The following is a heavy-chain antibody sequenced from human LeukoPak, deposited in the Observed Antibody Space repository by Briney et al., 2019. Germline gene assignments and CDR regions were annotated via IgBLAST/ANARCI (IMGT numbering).Heavy chain of an antibody. CDR1: GFTFSSYS. CDR2: ISSSSSYI. CDR3: ARDRPYSGYGSY. D-gene: IGHD5-12*01. V-gene: IGHV3-21*01. J-gene: IGHJ4*02. Sequence: GGSLRLSCAASGFTFSSYSMNWVRQAPEKGLEWVSSISSSSSYIYYADSVKGRFTISRDNAKNSLYLQMNSLRAEDTAVYYCARDRPYSGYGSYWGQGTLVTVSS.